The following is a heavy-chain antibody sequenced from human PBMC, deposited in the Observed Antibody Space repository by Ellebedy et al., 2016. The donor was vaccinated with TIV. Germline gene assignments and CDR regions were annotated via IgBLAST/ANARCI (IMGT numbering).Heavy chain of an antibody. CDR3: ARGRYYYDSSGYYYDY. CDR2: IGTAGDT. V-gene: IGHV3-13*01. CDR1: GFTFSSYD. J-gene: IGHJ4*02. D-gene: IGHD3-22*01. Sequence: GGSLRLXXAASGFTFSSYDMHWVRQATGKGLEWVSAIGTAGDTYYPGSVKGRFTISRENAKNSLYLQMNSLRAGDTAVYYCARGRYYYDSSGYYYDYWGQGTLVTVSS.